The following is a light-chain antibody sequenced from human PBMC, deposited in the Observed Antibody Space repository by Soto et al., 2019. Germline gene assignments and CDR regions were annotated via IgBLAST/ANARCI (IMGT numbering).Light chain of an antibody. J-gene: IGKJ1*01. Sequence: AIRMTQSPSSFSASTGDRVTITCRASQGISSYLAWYQQKPGKAPKLLIYDASTLQSGVPSRFSGSGSGTYFTLTISCLQSEDFATNYCQQYYSYPHTFGQGTKVEIK. CDR1: QGISSY. CDR2: DAS. CDR3: QQYYSYPHT. V-gene: IGKV1-8*01.